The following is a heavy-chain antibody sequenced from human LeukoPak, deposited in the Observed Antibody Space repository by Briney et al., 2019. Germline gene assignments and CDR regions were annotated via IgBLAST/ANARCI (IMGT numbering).Heavy chain of an antibody. CDR3: AKALSGTSFPAAFDP. J-gene: IGHJ5*02. CDR1: GGSISSYF. Sequence: SSETLSLTCTVSGGSISSYFWNWIRQPAGKGLEWIGRMYSSGSTKYNPSLESRVTMSVDTSKNQFSLKLSSVTAADTAVYYCAKALSGTSFPAAFDPWGQGTLVTVSS. V-gene: IGHV4-4*07. D-gene: IGHD1-14*01. CDR2: MYSSGST.